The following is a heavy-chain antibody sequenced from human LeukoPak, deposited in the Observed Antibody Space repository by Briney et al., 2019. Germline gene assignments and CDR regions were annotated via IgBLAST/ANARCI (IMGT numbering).Heavy chain of an antibody. Sequence: SVKVSCKVSGGSFSSYAISWLRQAPGQGPEWMGDIIPIFGTTIYSQKFQGRVMSTADESTSTAYMEVSNLRSEDTAVYYCASLSPPRGYSYGRDFDYWGQGTLVTVSS. J-gene: IGHJ4*02. CDR1: GGSFSSYA. D-gene: IGHD5-18*01. CDR2: IIPIFGTT. V-gene: IGHV1-69*01. CDR3: ASLSPPRGYSYGRDFDY.